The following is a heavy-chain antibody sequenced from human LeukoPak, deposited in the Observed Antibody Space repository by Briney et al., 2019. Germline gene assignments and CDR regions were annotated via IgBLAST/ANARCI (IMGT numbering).Heavy chain of an antibody. CDR2: IYPGGNT. V-gene: IGHV4-39*01. J-gene: IGHJ4*02. Sequence: SETLSLTCTVSGGSIISDSYYWGWIRQPPGKGLEWIGNIYPGGNTYYNPSLKGPVTISVDTSRSQFSLKLSSVTAADTAVYYCARRSGYNSNNYYFDYWGQGTLVTVSS. CDR3: ARRSGYNSNNYYFDY. CDR1: GGSIISDSYY. D-gene: IGHD3-22*01.